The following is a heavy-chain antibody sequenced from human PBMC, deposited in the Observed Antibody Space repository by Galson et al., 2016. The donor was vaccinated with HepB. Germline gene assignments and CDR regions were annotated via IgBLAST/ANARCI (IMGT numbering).Heavy chain of an antibody. V-gene: IGHV3-33*01. CDR2: TWFDGNYK. J-gene: IGHJ4*02. D-gene: IGHD2-15*01. Sequence: SLRLSCAASGFNFISYGMHWVRQAPGKGLEWVAVTWFDGNYKDYAESVKGRITVSRDNTKNTLSLQLDSLRAEDTAVYHCARPREYFSSGSYLDYWGQGTLVIVSS. CDR1: GFNFISYG. CDR3: ARPREYFSSGSYLDY.